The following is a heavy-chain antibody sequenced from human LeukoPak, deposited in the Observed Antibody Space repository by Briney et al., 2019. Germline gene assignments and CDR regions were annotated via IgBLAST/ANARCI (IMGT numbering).Heavy chain of an antibody. CDR2: IYGNGYST. V-gene: IGHV3-23*05. J-gene: IGHJ6*03. Sequence: GGSLRLSCVTSGFTFDNYAMTWVRQAPGKGLEWVSSIYGNGYSTYYADSVRGRFTLSRDNSRNTLYLEMKNLRAEDTAVYYCARGPDAPEGAPFFYHYMDVWGKGTTVSVS. CDR3: ARGPDAPEGAPFFYHYMDV. CDR1: GFTFDNYA. D-gene: IGHD2/OR15-2a*01.